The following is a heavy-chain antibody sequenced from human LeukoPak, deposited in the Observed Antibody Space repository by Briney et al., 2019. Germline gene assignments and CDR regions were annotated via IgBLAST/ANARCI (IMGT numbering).Heavy chain of an antibody. Sequence: PGGSRRLPVAASGFTFSDYYMSWTRKPQGKGLEGVSYISSSGSTIYYADSVKGRFTISRDNAKNSLYLQMNSLRAEDTAVYYCARVDGTVLAAAGTGPFDYWGQGTLVTVSS. CDR1: GFTFSDYY. CDR2: ISSSGSTI. J-gene: IGHJ4*02. V-gene: IGHV3-11*01. D-gene: IGHD6-13*01. CDR3: ARVDGTVLAAAGTGPFDY.